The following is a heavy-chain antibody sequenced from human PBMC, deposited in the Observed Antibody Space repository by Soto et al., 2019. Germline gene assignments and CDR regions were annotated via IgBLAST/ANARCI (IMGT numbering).Heavy chain of an antibody. J-gene: IGHJ4*02. CDR1: GGSVTSSSHY. CDR2: IYYDGRT. CDR3: ARLLYDSSGYYPD. V-gene: IGHV4-39*01. D-gene: IGHD3-22*01. Sequence: PSETLSLTCTVSGGSVTSSSHYWGWIRQPPGKGLEWIGSIYYDGRTYDNPSLKSRVAMSVDTSKNQFSLNLRSVTAADTAVFYCARLLYDSSGYYPDWGQGTLVTVSS.